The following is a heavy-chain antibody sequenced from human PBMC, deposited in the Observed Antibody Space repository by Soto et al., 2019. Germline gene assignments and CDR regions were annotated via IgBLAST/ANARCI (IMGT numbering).Heavy chain of an antibody. D-gene: IGHD3-10*01. CDR3: ARVLRGVVNWFDP. J-gene: IGHJ5*02. Sequence: ASVKVSCKTSGDTFTNFGLSWVRQAPGQGLEWMGWIATYNSNKNYAQRFQGRLTLTTDTSTSTGYMELKSLEYDDTAVYYCARVLRGVVNWFDPWGQGTLVTVSS. CDR1: GDTFTNFG. V-gene: IGHV1-18*01. CDR2: IATYNSNK.